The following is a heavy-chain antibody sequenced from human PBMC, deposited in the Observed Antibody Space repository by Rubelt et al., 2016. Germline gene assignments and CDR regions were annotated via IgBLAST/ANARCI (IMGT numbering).Heavy chain of an antibody. Sequence: IFGTANYAQKFQGRVTMTTDTSTSTAYMELRSLRSDDTAVYYCARDGDYGDYRYFQHWGQGTLVTVSS. D-gene: IGHD4-17*01. CDR3: ARDGDYGDYRYFQH. V-gene: IGHV1-69*05. CDR2: IFGTA. J-gene: IGHJ1*01.